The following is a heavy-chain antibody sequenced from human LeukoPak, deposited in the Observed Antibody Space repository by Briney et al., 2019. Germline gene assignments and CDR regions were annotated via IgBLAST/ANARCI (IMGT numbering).Heavy chain of an antibody. D-gene: IGHD5-12*01. V-gene: IGHV3-30*02. Sequence: GGSLRLSCAASGFTFSSYGMHWVRQAPGKGLEWVAFIRYDGSNKYYADSVKGRFTISRDRSKSTLYLQMNTLRAEDTAVYYCAKVGYSGYDFPYFDYWGQGTLVTVSS. CDR1: GFTFSSYG. J-gene: IGHJ4*02. CDR2: IRYDGSNK. CDR3: AKVGYSGYDFPYFDY.